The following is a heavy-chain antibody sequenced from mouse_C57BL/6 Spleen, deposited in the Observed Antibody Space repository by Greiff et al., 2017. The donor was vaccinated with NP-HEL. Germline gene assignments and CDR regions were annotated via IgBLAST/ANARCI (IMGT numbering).Heavy chain of an antibody. Sequence: QVQLKESGPGLVQPSQSLSITCTVSGFSLTSYGVHWVRQSPGKGLEWLGVIWRGGSTDYNAAFMSRLSITKDNSKSQVFFKMNSLQADDTAIYYCAKPPLGYGYYAMDYWGQGTSVTVSS. CDR3: AKPPLGYGYYAMDY. D-gene: IGHD2-2*01. CDR2: IWRGGST. V-gene: IGHV2-5*01. CDR1: GFSLTSYG. J-gene: IGHJ4*01.